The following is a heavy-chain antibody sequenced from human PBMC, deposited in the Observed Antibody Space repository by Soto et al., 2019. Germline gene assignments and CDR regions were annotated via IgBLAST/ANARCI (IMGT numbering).Heavy chain of an antibody. CDR3: ARVLWSSSSWYEDYYYGMDV. CDR2: IIPIFGTA. D-gene: IGHD6-13*01. Sequence: ASVKVSCKASGGTFSSYAISWVRQAPGQGLEWMGGIIPIFGTANYAQKFQGRVTITADKSTSTAYMELSSLRSEDTAVYYCARVLWSSSSWYEDYYYGMDVWGQGTTVTVSS. J-gene: IGHJ6*02. V-gene: IGHV1-69*06. CDR1: GGTFSSYA.